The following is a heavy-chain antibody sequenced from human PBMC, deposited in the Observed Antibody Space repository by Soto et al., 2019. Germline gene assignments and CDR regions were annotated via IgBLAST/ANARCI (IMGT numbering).Heavy chain of an antibody. D-gene: IGHD5-12*01. CDR1: GGTFSSYA. CDR2: IIPILGTA. J-gene: IGHJ4*02. Sequence: QVQLVQSGAEVKKPGSSVKVSCKASGGTFSSYAISWVRQAPGQGLEWMGGIIPILGTANHAQKFQGRVTSXXDXSXXTAYMELSSLRSDDTAVYYCARPGRGYDRRMWVHYWVQGTLVTVSS. CDR3: ARPGRGYDRRMWVHY. V-gene: IGHV1-69*11.